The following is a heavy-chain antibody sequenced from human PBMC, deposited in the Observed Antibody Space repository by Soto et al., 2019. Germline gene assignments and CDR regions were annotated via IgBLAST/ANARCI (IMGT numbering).Heavy chain of an antibody. CDR1: GGTFGSYA. V-gene: IGHV1-69*06. J-gene: IGHJ6*02. D-gene: IGHD2-2*01. CDR3: ARYCSSDTCRKYNYYGMDV. Sequence: QMQLVQSGAEVKKPGSSVKVSCEAPGGTFGSYAVSWVRQAPGQGLEWMGGIFPISDTTNYAQKFQGRITITADKSTGTAFMELISLQSDDTAVYYCARYCSSDTCRKYNYYGMDVWGHGTEVTVSS. CDR2: IFPISDTT.